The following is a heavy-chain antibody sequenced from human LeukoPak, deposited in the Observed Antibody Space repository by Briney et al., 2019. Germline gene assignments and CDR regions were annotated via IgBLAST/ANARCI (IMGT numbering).Heavy chain of an antibody. CDR2: ISSSGSTI. CDR1: GFTFSSYE. J-gene: IGHJ4*02. Sequence: PGGSLRLSCAASGFTFSSYEMNWVRQAPGKGLEWVSYISSSGSTIYYADSVKGRFTISRDNAKNSLYLQMNSLRAEDTALYYCARDGIVGARVEADYFDYWGQGTLVTVSS. V-gene: IGHV3-48*03. CDR3: ARDGIVGARVEADYFDY. D-gene: IGHD1-26*01.